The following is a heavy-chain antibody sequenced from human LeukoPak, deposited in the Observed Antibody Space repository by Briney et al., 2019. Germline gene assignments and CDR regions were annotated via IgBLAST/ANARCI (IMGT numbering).Heavy chain of an antibody. J-gene: IGHJ5*02. CDR2: INQSGST. CDR1: GGSFSGYY. V-gene: IGHV4-34*01. CDR3: GIRWGIRLGFDP. D-gene: IGHD6-13*01. Sequence: PSETLSLTCAVYGGSFSGYYWSWIRQPPGKGLEWIGEINQSGSTNYNPSLKSRVSISVDTSKNQFSLKLSCLTAADTSVYYFGIRWGIRLGFDPWGQGTLVTVSS.